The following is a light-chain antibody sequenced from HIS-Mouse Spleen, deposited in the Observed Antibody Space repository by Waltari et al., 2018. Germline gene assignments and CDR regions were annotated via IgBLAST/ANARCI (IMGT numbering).Light chain of an antibody. J-gene: IGLJ2*01. CDR1: NLGSKS. V-gene: IGLV3-21*02. CDR3: QVWDSSSDHVV. Sequence: SYVLTQPPSVSVAPGQTARIPCGGHNLGSKSVHWYQQKPGQAPVLVVYDDSDRPSGIPERFSGSNSGNTATLTISRVEAGDEADYYCQVWDSSSDHVVFGGGTKLTAL. CDR2: DDS.